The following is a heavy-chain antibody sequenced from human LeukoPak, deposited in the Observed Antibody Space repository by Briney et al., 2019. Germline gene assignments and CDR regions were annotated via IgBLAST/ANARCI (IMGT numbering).Heavy chain of an antibody. CDR3: ASERNAFDI. Sequence: GASVKVSCKASGYTFTNYPINWVRQAPGQGLEWMGWISTYNGNTTYAQKFQGRVTMTRDTSTSTVYMELHSLRSEDTAVYYCASERNAFDIWGRGTMVTVSS. CDR1: GYTFTNYP. V-gene: IGHV1-18*01. CDR2: ISTYNGNT. J-gene: IGHJ3*02.